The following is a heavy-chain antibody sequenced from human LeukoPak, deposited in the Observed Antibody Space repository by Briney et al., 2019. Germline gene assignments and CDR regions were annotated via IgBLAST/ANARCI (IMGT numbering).Heavy chain of an antibody. J-gene: IGHJ4*02. CDR3: ARDGDSYYDSRGYYYGPTDY. CDR2: INSDGSST. D-gene: IGHD3-22*01. Sequence: GGSLRLSCAASRFTFSTYWMHWVRQAPGKGLVWVSRINSDGSSTGYADSVKGRFTISRDNSKNTLYLQMNSLRAEDTAVYYCARDGDSYYDSRGYYYGPTDYWGQGTLVTVSS. V-gene: IGHV3-74*01. CDR1: RFTFSTYW.